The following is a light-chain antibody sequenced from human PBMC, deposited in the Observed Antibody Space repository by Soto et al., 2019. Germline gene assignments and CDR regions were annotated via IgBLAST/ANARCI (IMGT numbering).Light chain of an antibody. V-gene: IGLV1-40*01. CDR2: GNS. J-gene: IGLJ2*01. CDR3: QSYDSSLSGVV. CDR1: SSNIGAGYD. Sequence: SVLTQPPSVSGAPGQRVTISCTGSSSNIGAGYDVHWYRQLPGTAPKLLIYGNSNRPSGVPDRFSGSKSGTSASLAITGLQAKDEADYYCQSYDSSLSGVVFGGGTKLTVL.